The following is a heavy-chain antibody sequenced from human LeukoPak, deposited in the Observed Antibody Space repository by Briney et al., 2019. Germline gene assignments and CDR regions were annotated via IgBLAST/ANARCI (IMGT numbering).Heavy chain of an antibody. J-gene: IGHJ4*02. V-gene: IGHV3-74*01. CDR1: GFTFSNYW. D-gene: IGHD4-17*01. CDR3: ARCLDYGDYPFDY. CDR2: INSDGRST. Sequence: GSLRLSCAASGFTFSNYWMHWVRQAPGKGLVWVSRINSDGRSTNYADSVKGRFTISRDNAKNTLYLQMNSLRAEDTAVYYCARCLDYGDYPFDYWGQGTLVTVSS.